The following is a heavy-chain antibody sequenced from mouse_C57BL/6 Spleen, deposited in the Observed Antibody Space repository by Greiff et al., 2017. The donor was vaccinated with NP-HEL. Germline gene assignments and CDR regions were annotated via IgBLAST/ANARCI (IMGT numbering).Heavy chain of an antibody. Sequence: EVQLQESGGDLVKPGGSLKLSCAASGFTFSSYGMSWVRQTPDKRLEWVATISSGGSYTYYPDSVKGRFTLSRDNAKNTLYLQMSSLKSEDTAMYYCARHVGAMDYWGQGTSVTVSS. CDR1: GFTFSSYG. V-gene: IGHV5-6*01. CDR2: ISSGGSYT. CDR3: ARHVGAMDY. J-gene: IGHJ4*01.